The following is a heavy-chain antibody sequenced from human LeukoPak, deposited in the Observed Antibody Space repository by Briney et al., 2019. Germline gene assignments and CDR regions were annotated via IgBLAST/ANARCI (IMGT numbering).Heavy chain of an antibody. Sequence: SETLSLTCTVSGGSISSYYWSWIRQPPGKGLEWIGYIYYSGSTNYYPSLKSRVTISVDTSKNQFSLKLSSVTAADTAVYYCATRGYSYALDAFDIWGQGTMVTVSS. J-gene: IGHJ3*02. CDR3: ATRGYSYALDAFDI. V-gene: IGHV4-59*01. CDR2: IYYSGST. CDR1: GGSISSYY. D-gene: IGHD5-18*01.